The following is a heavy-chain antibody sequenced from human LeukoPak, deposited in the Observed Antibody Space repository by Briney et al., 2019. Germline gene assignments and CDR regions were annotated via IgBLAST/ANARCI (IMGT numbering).Heavy chain of an antibody. V-gene: IGHV4-59*12. Sequence: TSETLSLTCTVSGGSISNYYWSWIRQPPGKGLEWIGDIFYSGSTHYNPSLKSRVTISVDTSKNQFSLKLSSVTAADTAVYYCAREGGIVVVPAAHDAFDIWGQGTMVTVSS. CDR2: IFYSGST. D-gene: IGHD2-2*01. CDR3: AREGGIVVVPAAHDAFDI. J-gene: IGHJ3*02. CDR1: GGSISNYY.